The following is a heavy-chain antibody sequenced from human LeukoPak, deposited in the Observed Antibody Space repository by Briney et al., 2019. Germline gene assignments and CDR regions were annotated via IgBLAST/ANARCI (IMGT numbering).Heavy chain of an antibody. V-gene: IGHV1-69*13. CDR3: ASNYDFWSGYYRTLYYYYYGMDV. CDR2: IIPIFGTA. Sequence: SVKVSCKASGGTFSSYAISWVRQAPGQGLEWMGGIIPIFGTANYAQKFQGRVTITADGSTSTAYMELSSLRSEDTAVYYCASNYDFWSGYYRTLYYYYYGMDVWGQGTTVTVSS. D-gene: IGHD3-3*01. CDR1: GGTFSSYA. J-gene: IGHJ6*02.